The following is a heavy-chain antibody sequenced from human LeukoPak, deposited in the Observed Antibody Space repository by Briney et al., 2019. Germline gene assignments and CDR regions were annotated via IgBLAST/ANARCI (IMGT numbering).Heavy chain of an antibody. V-gene: IGHV3-53*01. J-gene: IGHJ4*02. CDR2: IYKAGAT. CDR1: GFTVSSNY. Sequence: PGGSLRLSCAVSGFTVSSNYMSWVRLAPGKGLEWVSVIYKAGATYYADSVKGRFTISRDNAKNSLYLQMNSLRAEDTAVYYCARDPYHSSSWAYFDYWGQGTLVTVSS. D-gene: IGHD6-13*01. CDR3: ARDPYHSSSWAYFDY.